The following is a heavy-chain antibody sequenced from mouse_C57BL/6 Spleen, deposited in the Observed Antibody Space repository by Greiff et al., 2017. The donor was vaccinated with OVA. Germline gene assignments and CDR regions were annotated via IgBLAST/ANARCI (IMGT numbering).Heavy chain of an antibody. CDR2: INPGSGGT. J-gene: IGHJ4*01. CDR3: ARGGLGRYAMDY. Sequence: VKLQESGAELVRPGTSVKVSCKASGYAFTNYLIEWVKQRPGQGLEWIGVINPGSGGTNYNEKFKGKATLTADKSSSTAYMQLSSLTSEDSAVYFCARGGLGRYAMDYWGQGTSVTVSS. CDR1: GYAFTNYL. D-gene: IGHD4-1*01. V-gene: IGHV1-54*01.